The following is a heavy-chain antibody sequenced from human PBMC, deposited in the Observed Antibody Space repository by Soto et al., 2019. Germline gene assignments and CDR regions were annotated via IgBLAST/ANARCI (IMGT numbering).Heavy chain of an antibody. D-gene: IGHD3-10*02. CDR2: IYYSGST. CDR3: ARDLPLGSGYMDV. V-gene: IGHV4-31*03. J-gene: IGHJ6*03. CDR1: GGSISSGGYY. Sequence: QVQLQESGPGLVKPSQTLSLTCTVSGGSISSGGYYWSWIRQHPGKGLEWIGYIYYSGSTYYNPSLKRRVTISVDTSKNQCSLKLSSVTAADTAVYYCARDLPLGSGYMDVWGKGTTVTVSS.